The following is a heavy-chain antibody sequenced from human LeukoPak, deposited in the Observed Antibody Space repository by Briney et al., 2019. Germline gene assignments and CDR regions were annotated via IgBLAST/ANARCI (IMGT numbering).Heavy chain of an antibody. CDR2: IYYSGST. CDR1: GGSISCSSYY. J-gene: IGHJ5*02. Sequence: SETLSLTCTVSGGSISCSSYYWSWIRQHPGKGLEWIGYIYYSGSTYYNPSLKSRVTISVDTSKNQFSLKLSSVTAADTAVYYCARDNDCSGGSCYSRWFDPWGQGTLVTVSS. D-gene: IGHD2-15*01. CDR3: ARDNDCSGGSCYSRWFDP. V-gene: IGHV4-31*03.